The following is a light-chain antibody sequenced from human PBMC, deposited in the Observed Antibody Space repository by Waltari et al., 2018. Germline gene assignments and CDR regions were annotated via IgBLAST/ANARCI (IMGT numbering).Light chain of an antibody. Sequence: EIVLTQSPGTLSLSPGGRATLSCRASQSVSRYLSWYQQKPGQAPRLLIYDASSRATGIPDRFSGSGSGTDFSLTISRLEPEDFAVYYCQKYGSLPATFGQGTKVEIK. CDR1: QSVSRY. CDR3: QKYGSLPAT. V-gene: IGKV3-20*01. J-gene: IGKJ1*01. CDR2: DAS.